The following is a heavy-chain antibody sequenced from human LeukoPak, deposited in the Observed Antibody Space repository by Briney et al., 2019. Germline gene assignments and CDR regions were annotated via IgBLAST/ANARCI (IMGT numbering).Heavy chain of an antibody. CDR3: ARDGCSSTSCRTNYVNWFDP. CDR2: INPNSGGT. CDR1: GYTFTGYY. Sequence: ASVKVSCKASGYTFTGYYMHWVRQAPGQGLEWMGWINPNSGGTNYAQKFQGRVTMTRDTSISTAYMELSGLRSDDTAVYYCARDGCSSTSCRTNYVNWFDPWGQGTLVTVSS. J-gene: IGHJ5*02. V-gene: IGHV1-2*02. D-gene: IGHD2-2*01.